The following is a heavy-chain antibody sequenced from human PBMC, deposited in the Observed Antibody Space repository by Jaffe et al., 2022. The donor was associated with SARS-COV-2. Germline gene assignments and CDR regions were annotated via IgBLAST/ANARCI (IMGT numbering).Heavy chain of an antibody. J-gene: IGHJ4*02. Sequence: EVQLVESGGGLVQPGGSLRLSCVASGFTLSSHWMNWVRQAPGKGLEWAAKINQDGNERHYVDSVKGRFTISKDNAKNILYLQMSSLRVEDTAVYYCTRGGGRHWGQGTLVTVSS. CDR1: GFTLSSHW. V-gene: IGHV3-7*03. CDR3: TRGGGRH. CDR2: INQDGNER. D-gene: IGHD2-15*01.